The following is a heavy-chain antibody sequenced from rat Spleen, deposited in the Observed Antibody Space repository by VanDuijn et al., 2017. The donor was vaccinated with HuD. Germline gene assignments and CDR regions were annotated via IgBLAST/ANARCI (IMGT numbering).Heavy chain of an antibody. Sequence: EVQLVESGGGLVQPGRSMKLSCAASGFTFSDYYMAWVRQAPKKGLEWVASISYEGSSTYYGDSVKGRFTISRDNAKSTLYLQMNSLRSEDTATYYCARHSPVYVYYGSTADYWGQGVMVTVSS. V-gene: IGHV5-22*01. D-gene: IGHD1-6*01. CDR1: GFTFSDYY. J-gene: IGHJ2*01. CDR2: ISYEGSST. CDR3: ARHSPVYVYYGSTADY.